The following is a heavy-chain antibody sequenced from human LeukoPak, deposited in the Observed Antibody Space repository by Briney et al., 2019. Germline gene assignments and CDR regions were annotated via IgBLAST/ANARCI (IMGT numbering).Heavy chain of an antibody. CDR3: ARKIAVAGIIGY. Sequence: KPSETLSLTCAVSGYSISSGYYWGWIRQPPGKGLEWIGSIYHSGSTYYNPSLKSRVTISVDTSKNQFSLKLSSVTAADTAVYYCARKIAVAGIIGYWGQGTLVTVSS. D-gene: IGHD6-19*01. CDR1: GYSISSGYY. J-gene: IGHJ4*02. CDR2: IYHSGST. V-gene: IGHV4-38-2*01.